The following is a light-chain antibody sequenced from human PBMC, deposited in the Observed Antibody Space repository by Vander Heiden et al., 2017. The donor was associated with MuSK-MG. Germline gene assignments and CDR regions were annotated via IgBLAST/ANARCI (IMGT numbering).Light chain of an antibody. Sequence: EIVLTQSPGTLSLSPGERATLSCRASQTVTSSYLDWYQQKPGQAPRLLIYGASSRATGIPDRFSGSGSGTDFTFTISRLEPEDFAVYYCQQYGSSLYTFGQGTKLEIK. CDR3: QQYGSSLYT. CDR1: QTVTSSY. V-gene: IGKV3-20*01. CDR2: GAS. J-gene: IGKJ2*01.